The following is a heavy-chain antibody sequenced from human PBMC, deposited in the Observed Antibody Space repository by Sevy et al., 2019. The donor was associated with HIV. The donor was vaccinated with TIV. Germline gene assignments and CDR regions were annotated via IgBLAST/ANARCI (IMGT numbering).Heavy chain of an antibody. CDR2: INPNSGGT. CDR1: GYTFTGYY. D-gene: IGHD3-9*01. Sequence: ASVKVSCKASGYTFTGYYMHWVRQAPGQGLEWMGRINPNSGGTNYAQKFQSRVTMTRDTSISTAYMELSRLRSDDTAVYYCARDPFPYYDILTGYHAFDIWGQGTMVTVSS. CDR3: ARDPFPYYDILTGYHAFDI. V-gene: IGHV1-2*06. J-gene: IGHJ3*02.